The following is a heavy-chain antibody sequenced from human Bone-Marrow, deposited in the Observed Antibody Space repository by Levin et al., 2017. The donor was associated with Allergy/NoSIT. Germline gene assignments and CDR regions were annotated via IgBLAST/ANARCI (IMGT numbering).Heavy chain of an antibody. Sequence: SGPTLVKATQTLTLTCTFSGFSLSTGGMGVTWIRQPPGKALEWLARIDWDDDKYYSTSLKTRLTISKGTSKNQVVLTMTNMDPVDTATYYCARIDLFQAFYFDYWGQGALVTVSS. CDR3: ARIDLFQAFYFDY. CDR1: GFSLSTGGMG. V-gene: IGHV2-70*11. D-gene: IGHD3-9*01. J-gene: IGHJ4*02. CDR2: IDWDDDK.